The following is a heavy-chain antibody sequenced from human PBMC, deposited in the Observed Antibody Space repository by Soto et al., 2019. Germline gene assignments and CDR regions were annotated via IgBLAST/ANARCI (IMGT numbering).Heavy chain of an antibody. V-gene: IGHV2-70*13. CDR2: IERDDDDK. CDR1: GFSLXSPGMC. D-gene: IGHD1-20*01. Sequence: ASGPTLVNPTETLTLTCTFSGFSLXSPGMCVSWIRQSPGKALEWLALIERDDDDKYYSTSLKTRLTISKDTRKNQVVLTMANMEPADTATYYCARSIRGPRRFNGMDVWGQGTTVTVSS. CDR3: ARSIRGPRRFNGMDV. J-gene: IGHJ6*02.